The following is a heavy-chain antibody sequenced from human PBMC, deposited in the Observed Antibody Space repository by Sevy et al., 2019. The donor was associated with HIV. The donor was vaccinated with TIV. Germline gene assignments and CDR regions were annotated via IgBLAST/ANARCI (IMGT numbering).Heavy chain of an antibody. CDR3: ASAGGNTDWGMDV. CDR2: MYYNGRT. D-gene: IGHD3-16*01. Sequence: SETLSLTCTVSGGSISSYYWSWIRQPPGNGLEAIGYMYYNGRTYYNPSLSSRVTISVDKSQNQVSLQLSSVTAADTAVYYCASAGGNTDWGMDVWGQGISVTVSS. CDR1: GGSISSYY. J-gene: IGHJ6*02. V-gene: IGHV4-59*12.